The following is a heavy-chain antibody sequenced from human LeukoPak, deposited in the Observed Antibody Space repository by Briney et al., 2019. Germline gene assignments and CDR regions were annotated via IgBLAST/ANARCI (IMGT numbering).Heavy chain of an antibody. CDR2: ISSRDNTI. D-gene: IGHD3-3*01. CDR1: GFTFSDYY. CDR3: ARYPGSLEWRWGWDYGLDV. J-gene: IGHJ6*02. V-gene: IGHV3-11*01. Sequence: GGSLRLSCAASGFTFSDYYMSWIRQAPGKGLEWISDISSRDNTIYYADSVKGRFTISRDNAKNPLYLQMNSLRTEDTAIYYCARYPGSLEWRWGWDYGLDVWGQGTTVTVSS.